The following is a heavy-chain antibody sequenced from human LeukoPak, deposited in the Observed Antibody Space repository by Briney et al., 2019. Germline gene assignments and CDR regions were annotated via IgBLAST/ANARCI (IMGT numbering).Heavy chain of an antibody. J-gene: IGHJ4*02. D-gene: IGHD3-22*01. CDR3: ARDYYDSWGYFDY. CDR1: GFTFSSYG. Sequence: GGSLRLSCAASGFTFSSYGMHWVRQAPGKGLEWVAFIRYDGSNKYYADSVKGRFTISRDNSKNTLYLQMNSLRAEDTAVYYCARDYYDSWGYFDYWGQGTLVTVSS. CDR2: IRYDGSNK. V-gene: IGHV3-30*02.